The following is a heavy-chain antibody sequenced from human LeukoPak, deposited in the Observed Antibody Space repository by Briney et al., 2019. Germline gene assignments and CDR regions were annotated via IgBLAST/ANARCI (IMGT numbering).Heavy chain of an antibody. J-gene: IGHJ5*02. CDR1: GFTFTSYA. CDR2: INTSGST. D-gene: IGHD2-2*01. CDR3: ARYHVLNRGVNWFDP. V-gene: IGHV4-4*07. Sequence: PGGSLRLSCAASGFTFTSYALSWIRQPAGKGPEWIGRINTSGSTDYNPSLNSRVTISVDTSKNQFSLKLSSVTAADTAVYYCARYHVLNRGVNWFDPWGQGTLVTVSS.